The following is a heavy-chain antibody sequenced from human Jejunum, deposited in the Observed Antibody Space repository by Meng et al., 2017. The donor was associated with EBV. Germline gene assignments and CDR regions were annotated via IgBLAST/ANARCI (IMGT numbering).Heavy chain of an antibody. J-gene: IGHJ4*02. V-gene: IGHV3-74*01. CDR1: GFTFSSYW. CDR2: TNEDGRIT. Sequence: EVQVVESGGALVQPGGSLRLSCAASGFTFSSYWMHWVRQAPGQGLVWVSRTNEDGRITNYADSVKGRFTISRDNTKNTLYLQMNSLRAEDTAVYFCSRDLAGSDDDWGQGTLVTVSS. CDR3: SRDLAGSDDD. D-gene: IGHD6-25*01.